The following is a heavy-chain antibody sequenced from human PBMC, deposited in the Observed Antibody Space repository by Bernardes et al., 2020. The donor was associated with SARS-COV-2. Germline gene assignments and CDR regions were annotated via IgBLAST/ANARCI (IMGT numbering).Heavy chain of an antibody. Sequence: GGSLRLSCAASGFTFDDYAMHWVRQAPGKGLEWVSGISWNSGSIGYADSVKGRFTISRDNAKNSLYLQMNSLRAEDTALYYCASLLYSTDYYGMDVWGQGTTVTVSS. CDR2: ISWNSGSI. V-gene: IGHV3-9*01. J-gene: IGHJ6*02. CDR1: GFTFDDYA. CDR3: ASLLYSTDYYGMDV. D-gene: IGHD6-13*01.